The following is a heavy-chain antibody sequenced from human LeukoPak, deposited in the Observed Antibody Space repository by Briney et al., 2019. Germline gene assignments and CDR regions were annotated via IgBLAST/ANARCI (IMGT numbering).Heavy chain of an antibody. D-gene: IGHD2-21*02. CDR1: GGSISSGSYY. CDR2: IYTSGST. Sequence: SETLSLTCTVSGGSISSGSYYWSWIRQPARKGLEWIGRIYTSGSTNYNPSLKSRVTISVDTSKNQFSLKLSSVTAADTAVYYCARRPRGVTLIWFDPWGQGTLVTVSS. CDR3: ARRPRGVTLIWFDP. V-gene: IGHV4-61*02. J-gene: IGHJ5*02.